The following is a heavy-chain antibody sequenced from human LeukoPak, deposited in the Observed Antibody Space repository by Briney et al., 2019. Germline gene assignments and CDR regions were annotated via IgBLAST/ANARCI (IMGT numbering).Heavy chain of an antibody. CDR2: INGGNGNT. D-gene: IGHD5-12*01. V-gene: IGHV1-3*01. Sequence: GASVKVSCKASGYTFTNYAMHWVRQAPGPRLEWMGWINGGNGNTRYSQKFQGRVTITRDTSASTAYMELSSLRSEDTAIYYCARALGYSGYDWYDYWGQGTLVTVSS. CDR1: GYTFTNYA. J-gene: IGHJ4*02. CDR3: ARALGYSGYDWYDY.